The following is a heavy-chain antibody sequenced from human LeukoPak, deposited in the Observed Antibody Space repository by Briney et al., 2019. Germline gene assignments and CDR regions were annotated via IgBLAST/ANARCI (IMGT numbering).Heavy chain of an antibody. CDR2: INPNSGGT. D-gene: IGHD3-22*01. Sequence: ASVTVFCKASGYTFTGYYMHWVRQAPGQGLEWMGWINPNSGGTNYAQKFQGRVTMTRDTSISTAYMELSRLRSDDTAVYYCARSDPDYYDNTPFDYWGQGTLVTVSS. CDR1: GYTFTGYY. V-gene: IGHV1-2*02. J-gene: IGHJ4*02. CDR3: ARSDPDYYDNTPFDY.